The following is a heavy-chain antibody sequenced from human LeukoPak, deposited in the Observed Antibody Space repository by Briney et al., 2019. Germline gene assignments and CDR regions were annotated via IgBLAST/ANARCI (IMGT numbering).Heavy chain of an antibody. D-gene: IGHD1-1*01. CDR2: IYYSGST. CDR1: GGSISSYY. V-gene: IGHV4-59*01. J-gene: IGHJ4*02. CDR3: ARDLDLDY. Sequence: SETLSLTCTVSGGSISSYYWSWTRQPPGKGLEWIGYIYYSGSTNYNPSLKSRVTISVDTSKNQFSLKLSSVTAADTAVYYCARDLDLDYWGQGTLVTVSS.